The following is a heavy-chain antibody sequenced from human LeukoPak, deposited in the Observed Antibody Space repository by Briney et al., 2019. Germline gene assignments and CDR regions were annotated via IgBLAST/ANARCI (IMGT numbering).Heavy chain of an antibody. CDR1: GFTFSSYA. D-gene: IGHD2-15*01. CDR3: ATLQKMGKYCSGGSCFHPFDY. J-gene: IGHJ4*02. Sequence: GGSLRLSCAASGFTFSSYAMSWVRQAPGKGLEWVSAISGSGGSTYYADSVKGGFTIYRDNNKKTLYLQMKSLRDEDRAVYYCATLQKMGKYCSGGSCFHPFDYWGQGTLVTVSS. V-gene: IGHV3-23*01. CDR2: ISGSGGST.